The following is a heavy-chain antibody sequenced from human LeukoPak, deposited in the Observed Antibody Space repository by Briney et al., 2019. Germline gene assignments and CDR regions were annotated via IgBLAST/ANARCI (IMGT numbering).Heavy chain of an antibody. CDR3: ARRLDIVVSIAFDI. CDR1: GYTFTSYY. J-gene: IGHJ3*02. D-gene: IGHD5-12*01. V-gene: IGHV1-46*01. Sequence: ASVKVSCKASGYTFTSYYMHWVRQAPGQGLEWMGIINPSGGSTNYAQKFQGRVTMTTDTSTRTAYMELRSLRSDDTAVYYCARRLDIVVSIAFDIWGQGTMVTVSS. CDR2: INPSGGST.